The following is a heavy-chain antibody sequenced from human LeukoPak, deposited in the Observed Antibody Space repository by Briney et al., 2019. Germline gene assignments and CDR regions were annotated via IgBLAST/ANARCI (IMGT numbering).Heavy chain of an antibody. D-gene: IGHD6-13*01. V-gene: IGHV4-30-4*01. CDR1: GGSISSGGYY. CDR3: ARDGRGVAASENWFDP. J-gene: IGHJ5*02. Sequence: SETLSLTCTVSGGSISSGGYYWSWIRQPPGKGLEWIGYIYYSGSTYYNPSLKSRVTISVDTSKNQFSLKLSSVTAADTAVYYCARDGRGVAASENWFDPWGQGTLVTVSS. CDR2: IYYSGST.